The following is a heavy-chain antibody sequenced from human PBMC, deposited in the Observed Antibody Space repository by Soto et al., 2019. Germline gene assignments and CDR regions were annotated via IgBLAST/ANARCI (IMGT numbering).Heavy chain of an antibody. CDR3: ARHFGQWLGRTLPYYFDS. Sequence: QLQLQESGPGLVKPSETLSLTCTVSGGSISSSSYYWGWIRQPPGKGLEWIGSVYYGGNTYHNQSLKSRVTMSVDTSKRQFYLQLSSVSAADTAVYYCARHFGQWLGRTLPYYFDSWGQGTLVTVSS. CDR1: GGSISSSSYY. D-gene: IGHD6-19*01. CDR2: VYYGGNT. V-gene: IGHV4-39*01. J-gene: IGHJ4*02.